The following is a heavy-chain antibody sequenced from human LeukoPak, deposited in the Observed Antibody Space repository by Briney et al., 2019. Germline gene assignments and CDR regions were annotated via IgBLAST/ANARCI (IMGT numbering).Heavy chain of an antibody. J-gene: IGHJ4*02. CDR2: ISVYNGNR. CDR3: ATDSSGYYLGY. D-gene: IGHD3-22*01. V-gene: IGHV1-18*01. Sequence: ASVKVSCKASGFTFSNYGINWVRQAPGQGLEWMGWISVYNGNRNYAQKFQGRVTMTTDTATNTAYMELRSLRSDDTAVYYCATDSSGYYLGYWGQGTLVTVSS. CDR1: GFTFSNYG.